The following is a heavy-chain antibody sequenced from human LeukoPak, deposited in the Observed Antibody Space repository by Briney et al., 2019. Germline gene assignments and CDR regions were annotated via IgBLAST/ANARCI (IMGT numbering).Heavy chain of an antibody. CDR2: IYPGDSDI. J-gene: IGHJ5*02. CDR3: ARQEYCSGGSCYTWFDP. CDR1: GYRFSNYW. Sequence: GESLKISCKGSGYRFSNYWIGWVRHMPGKGLEWMGMIYPGDSDIRYSPSSQGQVTISADKSISTAYLQWSSLKASDTAMYYCARQEYCSGGSCYTWFDPWGQGTLVTVSS. V-gene: IGHV5-51*01. D-gene: IGHD2-15*01.